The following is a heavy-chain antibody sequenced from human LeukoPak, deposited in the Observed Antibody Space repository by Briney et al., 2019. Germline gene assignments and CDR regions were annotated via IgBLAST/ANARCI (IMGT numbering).Heavy chain of an antibody. CDR3: TRDLNSGGSC. CDR1: GFTVSSSY. D-gene: IGHD2-15*01. CDR2: IHSGGKT. V-gene: IGHV3-53*01. J-gene: IGHJ4*02. Sequence: GGSLRLSCAASGFTVSSSYMSWVRQAPGKGLEWVSVIHSGGKTYYADSVKGRFSISRDNSRNTLYLQMNSLRAQDTAVYYCTRDLNSGGSCWGQGALVTVSS.